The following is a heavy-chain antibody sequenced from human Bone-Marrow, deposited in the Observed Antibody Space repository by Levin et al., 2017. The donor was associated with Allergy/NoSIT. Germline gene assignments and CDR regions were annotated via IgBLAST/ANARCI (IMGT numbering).Heavy chain of an antibody. CDR2: ISWNSAGL. V-gene: IGHV3-9*01. J-gene: IGHJ3*01. CDR3: ATTTIQLIDPFVGGALDV. Sequence: GGSLRLSCAASGLKFDEYVMHWVRQAPGKGLEWVSSISWNSAGLDYAESVKGRFTISRDNTKNSLYLQMNSLRAEDTALYYCATTTIQLIDPFVGGALDVWGQGTMVTVSS. D-gene: IGHD1-26*01. CDR1: GLKFDEYV.